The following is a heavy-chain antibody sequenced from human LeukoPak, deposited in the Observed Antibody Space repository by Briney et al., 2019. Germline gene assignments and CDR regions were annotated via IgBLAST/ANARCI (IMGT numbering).Heavy chain of an antibody. D-gene: IGHD4-23*01. CDR2: IYYSGST. V-gene: IGHV4-30-4*08. CDR3: GRVFGGNRYFDY. J-gene: IGHJ4*02. Sequence: SETLSLTCTVSGGSISSGDYYWSWIRQPPGKGLEWIGYIYYSGSTYYNPSLKSRVTISVDTSKSQFSLKLSSVTAADTAVYYCGRVFGGNRYFDYWGQGTLVTVSS. CDR1: GGSISSGDYY.